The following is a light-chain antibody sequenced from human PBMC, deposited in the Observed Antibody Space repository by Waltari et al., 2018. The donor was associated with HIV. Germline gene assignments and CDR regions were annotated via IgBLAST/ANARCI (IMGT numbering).Light chain of an antibody. CDR1: SSNIGSHT. Sequence: QSVLTQPPSASGTPGQRVTISCSGSSSNIGSHTVSWYQHLPGTAPKLLIYNKSQRPSGVPDRVSGSKSDTSASLAISGLQPEDEAGYFCAAWDDSLNGAIFGGGTNLAVL. CDR3: AAWDDSLNGAI. J-gene: IGLJ2*01. CDR2: NKS. V-gene: IGLV1-44*01.